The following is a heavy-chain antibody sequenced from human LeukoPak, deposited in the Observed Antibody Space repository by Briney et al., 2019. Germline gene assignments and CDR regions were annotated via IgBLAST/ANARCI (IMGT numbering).Heavy chain of an antibody. Sequence: ASVKVSCKASGYTFTSYDINWVRQATGQGLEWMGWMNPNSGNTGYAQKFQGRVTMTRNTSISTAYMELSSLRSEDTAVYYCARRRGYYDSNGYLAYWGRGTLVTVSS. D-gene: IGHD3-22*01. V-gene: IGHV1-8*01. CDR2: MNPNSGNT. J-gene: IGHJ1*01. CDR1: GYTFTSYD. CDR3: ARRRGYYDSNGYLAY.